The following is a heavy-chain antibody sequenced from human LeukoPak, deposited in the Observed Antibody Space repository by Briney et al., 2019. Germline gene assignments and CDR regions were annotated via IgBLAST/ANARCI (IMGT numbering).Heavy chain of an antibody. V-gene: IGHV3-7*01. CDR3: ARDYWARYYYYDSSLGAFDI. CDR1: GFTFSSYW. CDR2: IKQDGSEK. D-gene: IGHD3-22*01. Sequence: PGGSLRLSCAASGFTFSSYWMSWVRQAPGKGLEWVANIKQDGSEKYYVDSVKGRFTISRDNAKNSLYLQMNSLRAEDTAVYYCARDYWARYYYYDSSLGAFDIWGQGTMVTVSS. J-gene: IGHJ3*02.